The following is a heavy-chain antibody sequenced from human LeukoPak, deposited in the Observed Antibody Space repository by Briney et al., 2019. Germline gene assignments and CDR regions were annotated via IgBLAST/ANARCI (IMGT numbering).Heavy chain of an antibody. CDR3: ARALYDYYGSGRDGYYYYMDV. CDR2: IYYGGST. V-gene: IGHV4-59*01. D-gene: IGHD3-10*01. J-gene: IGHJ6*03. CDR1: GGSISSYY. Sequence: SETLSLTCTVSGGSISSYYWSWIRQPPGKGLGWIGYIYYGGSTNYNPSLKSRVTISVDTSKNQFSLKLSSVTAADTAVYYCARALYDYYGSGRDGYYYYMDVWGKGTTVTISS.